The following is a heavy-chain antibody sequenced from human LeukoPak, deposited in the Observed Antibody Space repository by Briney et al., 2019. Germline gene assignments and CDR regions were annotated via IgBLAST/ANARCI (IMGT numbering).Heavy chain of an antibody. Sequence: SESRSLTCTVAGGSISSYCWSWVRQPPGEGLEWIGYIYYSGSTNYNPSLKSGVTISVDTSKNQFSLKLSSVTAEDAAVYYCARVGSYDYVWGSYRLDYFEYWGGGTLVTVP. CDR1: GGSISSYC. CDR2: IYYSGST. CDR3: ARVGSYDYVWGSYRLDYFEY. J-gene: IGHJ4*02. V-gene: IGHV4-59*01. D-gene: IGHD3-16*02.